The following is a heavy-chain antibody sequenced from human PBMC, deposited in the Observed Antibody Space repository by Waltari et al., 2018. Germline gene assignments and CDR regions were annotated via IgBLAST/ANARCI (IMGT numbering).Heavy chain of an antibody. D-gene: IGHD5-18*01. CDR2: ISSSGSTI. Sequence: EVQLVESGGGLVQPGGSLRLSCAASGFTFSSYEMNWVRQAPGKGLEWFSYISSSGSTIYYADSVKGRFTISRDNAKNSLYLQMNSLRAEDTAVYYCARDVDTAMVGNWFDPWGQGTLVTVSS. CDR3: ARDVDTAMVGNWFDP. J-gene: IGHJ5*02. CDR1: GFTFSSYE. V-gene: IGHV3-48*03.